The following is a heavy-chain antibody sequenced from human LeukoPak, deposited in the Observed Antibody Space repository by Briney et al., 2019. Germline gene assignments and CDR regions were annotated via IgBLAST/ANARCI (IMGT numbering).Heavy chain of an antibody. CDR1: GLTFSGSA. Sequence: GGSLRLSCAASGLTFSGSAMHWVRQASGKGLEWLGRIRSKADSYTTAYAASVKGRFIVSRDDSKNTAYLQRNSLKTEDTAVYYCRAAADLNDYWGQGTLVTVSS. CDR3: RAAADLNDY. CDR2: IRSKADSYTT. D-gene: IGHD6-13*01. V-gene: IGHV3-73*01. J-gene: IGHJ4*02.